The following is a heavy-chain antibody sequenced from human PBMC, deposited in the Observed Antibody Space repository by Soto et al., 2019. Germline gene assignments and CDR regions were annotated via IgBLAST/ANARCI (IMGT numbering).Heavy chain of an antibody. J-gene: IGHJ4*02. Sequence: SETLSLTCTISVGSISSGGYYWGWIRHHPGKGLEWIGYIYYSGSTYYNPYLKSRVTISVDTSKHQFSLTLSSMTAADTAVYFCARVRARYYDSSGYYFPLDYWGQGTLVTVSS. CDR1: VGSISSGGYY. D-gene: IGHD3-22*01. CDR3: ARVRARYYDSSGYYFPLDY. CDR2: IYYSGST. V-gene: IGHV4-31*03.